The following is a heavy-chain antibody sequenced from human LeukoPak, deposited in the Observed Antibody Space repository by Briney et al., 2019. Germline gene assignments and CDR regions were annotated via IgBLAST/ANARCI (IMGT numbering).Heavy chain of an antibody. V-gene: IGHV3-7*01. Sequence: PGGSLRLSCAVSGFIFSSNWMSWVRQAPGKGLEWVANIKQDGSERYYVDSVKGRFTISRDNAKNSLYLQMNSLRAEDTAVYYCARVLRYFDWLTDYFDYWGQGTLVTVPS. CDR1: GFIFSSNW. J-gene: IGHJ4*02. CDR3: ARVLRYFDWLTDYFDY. D-gene: IGHD3-9*01. CDR2: IKQDGSER.